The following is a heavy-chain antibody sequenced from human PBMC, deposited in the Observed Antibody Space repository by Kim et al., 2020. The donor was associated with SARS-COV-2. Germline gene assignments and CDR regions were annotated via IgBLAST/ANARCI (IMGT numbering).Heavy chain of an antibody. CDR1: GFTLGNNV. Sequence: GGSLRLSCAASGFTLGNNVMSWVRQAPGRGLEWVSTIRTRASAETPYYADSVNGRFTVSRDISKNTLYLELSSRRADDTALYYCAKDRGGSDWPVFDSWGQGTLVTVSS. D-gene: IGHD2-21*02. V-gene: IGHV3-23*01. CDR3: AKDRGGSDWPVFDS. J-gene: IGHJ4*02. CDR2: IRTRASAETP.